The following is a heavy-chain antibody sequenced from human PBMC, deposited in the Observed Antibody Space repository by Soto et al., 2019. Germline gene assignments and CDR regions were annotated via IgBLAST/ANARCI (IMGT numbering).Heavy chain of an antibody. D-gene: IGHD6-13*01. V-gene: IGHV1-18*01. CDR1: GYTFTSYG. CDR3: ARDLGQQLFDY. J-gene: IGHJ4*02. CDR2: ISAYNGNT. Sequence: QVQLVQSGAEVKKPGASVKDSCKASGYTFTSYGISWVRQAPGQGLEWMGWISAYNGNTKYAQKLQGRVTMTTDTSTSTAYREMRRLRSDDTAVYYCARDLGQQLFDYWGQGTLVTVSS.